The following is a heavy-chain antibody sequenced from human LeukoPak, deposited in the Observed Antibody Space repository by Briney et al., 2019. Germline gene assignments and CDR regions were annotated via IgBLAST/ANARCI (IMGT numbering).Heavy chain of an antibody. CDR1: GYSISSGHY. J-gene: IGHJ6*03. CDR2: MYHSGST. Sequence: SETLSLTCTVSGYSISSGHYWGWIRQPPGKGLEWIGSMYHSGSTYYNPPLKSRVTISEDTSKNQFSLKLRSVTAADTAVYYCARVPTYDFWSGYYYYYYYMDVWGKGTTVTVSS. V-gene: IGHV4-38-2*02. CDR3: ARVPTYDFWSGYYYYYYYMDV. D-gene: IGHD3-3*01.